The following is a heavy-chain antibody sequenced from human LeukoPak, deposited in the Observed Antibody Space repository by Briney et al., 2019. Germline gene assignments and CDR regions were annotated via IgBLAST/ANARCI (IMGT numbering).Heavy chain of an antibody. CDR3: ARDGEYDSSGYAYGMDV. D-gene: IGHD3-22*01. Sequence: PGGSLRLSCAASGFTFSSYGMHWVRQAPGKGLEWVAVIWYDGSNKYYADSVKGRFTISRDNSKNTLYLQMNSLRAEDTAVYYCARDGEYDSSGYAYGMDVWGQGTTVTVSS. CDR2: IWYDGSNK. CDR1: GFTFSSYG. V-gene: IGHV3-33*01. J-gene: IGHJ6*02.